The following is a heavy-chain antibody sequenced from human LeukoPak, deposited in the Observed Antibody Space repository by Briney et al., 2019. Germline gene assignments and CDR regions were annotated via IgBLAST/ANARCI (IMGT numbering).Heavy chain of an antibody. CDR3: AREEYADYFFDY. D-gene: IGHD2-2*01. V-gene: IGHV3-30*04. Sequence: PGGSLRLSCAASGFTFSSYAMHWVRQAPGKGLEWVSVISYDGSNKYYADSVKGRFTISRENSKNTLYLQMNSLRAEDTAVYYCAREEYADYFFDYWGQGTLVTVSS. CDR2: ISYDGSNK. CDR1: GFTFSSYA. J-gene: IGHJ4*02.